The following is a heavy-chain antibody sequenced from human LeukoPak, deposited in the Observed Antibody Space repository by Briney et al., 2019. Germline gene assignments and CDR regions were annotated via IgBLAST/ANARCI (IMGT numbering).Heavy chain of an antibody. CDR1: GGSISIGGYY. V-gene: IGHV4-31*03. CDR3: ARRSGDFPGSFDY. CDR2: IYYSGST. D-gene: IGHD2-21*02. Sequence: SETLSLTCTVSGGSISIGGYYWSWIRQHPGKGLEWIGYIYYSGSTYYNPSLKSRVTISVDTSKNQFSLKLSSVTAADTAVYYCARRSGDFPGSFDYWGQGTLVTVSS. J-gene: IGHJ4*02.